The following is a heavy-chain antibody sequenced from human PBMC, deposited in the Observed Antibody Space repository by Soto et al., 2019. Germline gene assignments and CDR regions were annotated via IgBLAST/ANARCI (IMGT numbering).Heavy chain of an antibody. D-gene: IGHD2-21*01. V-gene: IGHV4-4*02. J-gene: IGHJ4*02. CDR3: XXXPPRIVVVLAEFPT. CDR2: IYQNGIT. CDR1: GTSISSSYW. Sequence: QVQLKQSGPGLVRPSGTLSLTCRVSGTSISSSYWWALVRQSPGKGLEWIGEIYQNGITKYNPSPKXXXXXXXXXXXXXXXXXXXXXXXADTAXXYXXXXPPRIVVVLAEFPTWGQGTLVTVSS.